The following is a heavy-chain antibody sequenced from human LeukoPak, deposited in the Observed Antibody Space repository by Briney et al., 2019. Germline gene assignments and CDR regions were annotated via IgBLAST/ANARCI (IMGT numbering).Heavy chain of an antibody. CDR2: IRSKAYGGTT. Sequence: GGSLRLSCTASGFTFGDYAMSWFRQAPGKGLEWVGFIRSKAYGGTTEYAASVKGRFTISRDDSKSMAYLQMNSLKTEDTAVYYCTRAGDRITRVRGVIIADYWGQGPLVTVSS. CDR1: GFTFGDYA. J-gene: IGHJ4*02. D-gene: IGHD3-10*01. CDR3: TRAGDRITRVRGVIIADY. V-gene: IGHV3-49*03.